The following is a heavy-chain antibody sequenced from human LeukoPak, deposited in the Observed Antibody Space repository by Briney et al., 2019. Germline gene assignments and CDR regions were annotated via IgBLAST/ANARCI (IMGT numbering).Heavy chain of an antibody. CDR2: IYYSGST. V-gene: IGHV4-39*01. CDR3: ASWDTAMATLDY. J-gene: IGHJ4*02. CDR1: GCSISSSSYY. Sequence: SETLSLTCTVSGCSISSSSYYWGWIRHPPGKGLEWIGSIYYSGSTYYNPSLKSRVTISVDTSKNQFSLKLSSVTAADTAVYYCASWDTAMATLDYWGQGTLVTVSS. D-gene: IGHD5-18*01.